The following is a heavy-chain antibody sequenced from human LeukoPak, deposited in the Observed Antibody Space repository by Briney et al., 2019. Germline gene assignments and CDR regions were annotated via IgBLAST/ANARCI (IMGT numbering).Heavy chain of an antibody. J-gene: IGHJ4*02. V-gene: IGHV3-23*01. D-gene: IGHD2-2*02. CDR3: TKARSASSSSCYNY. CDR1: GFTFSNYS. CDR2: ISGSNTST. Sequence: GGSLRLSCAASGFTFSNYSMTWVRQAPGKGLEWVSSISGSNTSTYYADSVKGRFTISRDNSKNTLELQMDSLRAEDTAVYYCTKARSASSSSCYNYWGQGILVTVSS.